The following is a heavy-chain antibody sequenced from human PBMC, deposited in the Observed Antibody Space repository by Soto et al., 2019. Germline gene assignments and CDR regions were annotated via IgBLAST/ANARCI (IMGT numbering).Heavy chain of an antibody. CDR2: ISNSVI. CDR1: GFTFNSYS. J-gene: IGHJ4*02. CDR3: ATSEGYYNISGYYYVDY. V-gene: IGHV3-48*02. D-gene: IGHD3-22*01. Sequence: EVQLVESGGGLVQPGGSLRLSCAVSGFTFNSYSMNWVRQAPGKRLEWVSYISNSVIHYADSVKGRFTISRDNAKNSLFLQMNSLRDEDTAVYYCATSEGYYNISGYYYVDYWGQGTLVTVSS.